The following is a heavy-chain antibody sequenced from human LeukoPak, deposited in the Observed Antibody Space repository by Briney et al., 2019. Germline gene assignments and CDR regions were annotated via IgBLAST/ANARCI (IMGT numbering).Heavy chain of an antibody. J-gene: IGHJ5*02. Sequence: GGSLRLSCAASGFTFSSYGMHWVRQAPGKGLEWVAVIWYDGSNKYSADSVKGRFTISRDNSKNTLYLQMNSLRAEDTAVYYCAKGPHYYDRSRWFDPWGQGTLVTVSS. CDR2: IWYDGSNK. CDR3: AKGPHYYDRSRWFDP. CDR1: GFTFSSYG. D-gene: IGHD3-22*01. V-gene: IGHV3-33*06.